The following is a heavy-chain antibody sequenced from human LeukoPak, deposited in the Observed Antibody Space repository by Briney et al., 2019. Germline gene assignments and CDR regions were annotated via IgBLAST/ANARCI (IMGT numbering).Heavy chain of an antibody. V-gene: IGHV4-31*03. CDR1: GGSISSGGYY. Sequence: SQTLSLTCSVSGGSISSGGYYWSWIRQHPGKGLEWIGNIYYSGSTYYNPSLKSRVTISVDTSENQFSLKLTSVTAADTAVYYCASRCPSYCTGGSCYSCDYWGRGTLVTVS. CDR2: IYYSGST. J-gene: IGHJ4*02. CDR3: ASRCPSYCTGGSCYSCDY. D-gene: IGHD2-15*01.